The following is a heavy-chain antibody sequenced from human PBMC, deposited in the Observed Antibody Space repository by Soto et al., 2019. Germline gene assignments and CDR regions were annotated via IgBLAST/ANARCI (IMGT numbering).Heavy chain of an antibody. Sequence: GASGKACCKASGYTFTSYDMHWVRQAPGQGLEWMGIINPSGGSTSYAQKFQGRVTMTRDTSTSPVSMELSSLRPEDTAVYYCLTIFGVVLRMDVWGQGTTVTVFS. J-gene: IGHJ6*02. CDR1: GYTFTSYD. CDR2: INPSGGST. CDR3: LTIFGVVLRMDV. D-gene: IGHD3-3*01. V-gene: IGHV1-46*01.